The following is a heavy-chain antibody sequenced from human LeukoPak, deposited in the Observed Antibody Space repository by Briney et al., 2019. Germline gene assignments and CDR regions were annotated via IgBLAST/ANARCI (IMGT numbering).Heavy chain of an antibody. Sequence: TGGSLRLSCIGSGFTFSNFWMNWVRQAPGKGLEWVAIIKQDGSEEYYVDSVKGRFIISIDNAKNSLSLQMNSLRVEDSAVYFCAGSSGSIPYHWGQGTLVTVSS. J-gene: IGHJ1*01. D-gene: IGHD3-10*01. CDR1: GFTFSNFW. CDR2: IKQDGSEE. V-gene: IGHV3-7*01. CDR3: AGSSGSIPYH.